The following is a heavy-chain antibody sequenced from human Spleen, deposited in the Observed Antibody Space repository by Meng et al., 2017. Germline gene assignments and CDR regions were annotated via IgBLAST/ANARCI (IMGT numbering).Heavy chain of an antibody. CDR1: GYTFTNYN. V-gene: IGHV1-8*01. CDR2: MNPTSGNT. Sequence: QVKEVQPGAEGKKPGAAGKVSGKASGYTFTNYNINWVRQATGQGLEWMGWMNPTSGNTGYAQKFQVRLTMTRNTSITSAYMELSSLRSEDTAVYYCAMSGDSSSWYGLGYWGQGTLVTVSS. D-gene: IGHD6-13*01. CDR3: AMSGDSSSWYGLGY. J-gene: IGHJ4*02.